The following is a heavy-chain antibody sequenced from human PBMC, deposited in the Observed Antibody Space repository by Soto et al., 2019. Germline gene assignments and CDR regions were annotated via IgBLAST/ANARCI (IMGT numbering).Heavy chain of an antibody. V-gene: IGHV4-4*02. CDR1: GGSITSANW. Sequence: SETLSLTCAVSGGSITSANWWTWVRQPPGGGLEWIGEISHSGITNYKASLKSRVTMSVDKTKNDVSLKLTSVTAADTAVYYCARVLRGWFDPGGQGTPVTVSS. CDR2: ISHSGIT. CDR3: ARVLRGWFDP. J-gene: IGHJ5*02.